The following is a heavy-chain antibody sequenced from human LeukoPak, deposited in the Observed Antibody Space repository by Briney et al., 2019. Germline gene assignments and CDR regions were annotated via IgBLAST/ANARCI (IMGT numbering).Heavy chain of an antibody. J-gene: IGHJ4*02. CDR2: IYYSGST. CDR1: GGSISGYY. D-gene: IGHD5-24*01. Sequence: SETLSLTCTVSGGSISGYYWSWIRQPPGKGLEWIGYIYYSGSTNYNPSLKSRVTISVDTSKNQFSLKLSSVTAADTAVYYCARAWGYRDGYNHDYWGQGTLVTVSS. CDR3: ARAWGYRDGYNHDY. V-gene: IGHV4-59*01.